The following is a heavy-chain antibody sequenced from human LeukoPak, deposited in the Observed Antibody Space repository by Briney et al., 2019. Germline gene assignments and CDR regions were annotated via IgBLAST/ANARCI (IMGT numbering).Heavy chain of an antibody. V-gene: IGHV6-1*01. CDR3: ARGTVEASNGFDY. J-gene: IGHJ4*02. CDR2: TYYRSKWYN. Sequence: SQTLSLICAISGDSVSSNSAAWHWITQSPSGGLEWLGRTYYRSKWYNDYVVSVKSRIIINPDTSKNQFSLQLNSVTPEDTAVYYCARGTVEASNGFDYWGQGTLVTVSS. CDR1: GDSVSSNSAA. D-gene: IGHD1-26*01.